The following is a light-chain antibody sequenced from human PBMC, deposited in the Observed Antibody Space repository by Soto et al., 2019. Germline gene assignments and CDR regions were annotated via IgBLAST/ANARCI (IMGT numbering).Light chain of an antibody. CDR2: EVS. J-gene: IGLJ1*01. CDR1: SSDIGGYKY. CDR3: SSYTSSSTLVV. V-gene: IGLV2-14*01. Sequence: QSALTQPASVSGSLGQSITISCTGTSSDIGGYKYVSWYQQHPGKAPKLIIFEVSNRPSGVSDRFSGSKSGNTASLTISGLQAEDEADYYCSSYTSSSTLVVFGTGTKVTVL.